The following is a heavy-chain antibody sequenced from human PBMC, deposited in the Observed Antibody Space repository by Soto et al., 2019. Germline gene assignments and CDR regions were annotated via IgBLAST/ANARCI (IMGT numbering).Heavy chain of an antibody. Sequence: SETLSLTCTVSGGSISSSSYYWGWIRQPPGKGLEWIGSIYYSGSTYYNPSLKSRVTISVDTSKNQFSLKLSSVTAADTAVYYCARERGYYYDSSGYSHAFDIWGHGTMVTVSS. CDR3: ARERGYYYDSSGYSHAFDI. CDR1: GGSISSSSYY. CDR2: IYYSGST. V-gene: IGHV4-39*02. J-gene: IGHJ3*02. D-gene: IGHD3-22*01.